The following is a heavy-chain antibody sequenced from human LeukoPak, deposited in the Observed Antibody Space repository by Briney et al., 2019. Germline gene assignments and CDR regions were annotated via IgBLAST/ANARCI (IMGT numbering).Heavy chain of an antibody. CDR1: GYTFTRYY. D-gene: IGHD5-18*01. V-gene: IGHV1-46*01. CDR2: IDPSGGST. CDR3: ARDSWIQLWLHWFDP. J-gene: IGHJ5*02. Sequence: ASVKVSCKASGYTFTRYYMHWVRQGPGQGLEWMGIIDPSGGSTSYAQKFQGRVTMTRDTSTSTVYMELSGLRSEDTAVYYCARDSWIQLWLHWFDPWGQGTLVTVSS.